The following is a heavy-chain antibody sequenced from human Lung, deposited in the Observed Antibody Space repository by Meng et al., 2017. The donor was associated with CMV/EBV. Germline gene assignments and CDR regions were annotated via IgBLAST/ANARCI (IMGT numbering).Heavy chain of an antibody. D-gene: IGHD2-15*01. Sequence: SGGTVSIYAIDWVRQAPGQGLEWMGGTIPLLGIAHCAQKFQGRVTISGDTSTSTSYMEVSSLTSEDTAMYYCARLAECSGGSCYFDNWGQGTLVTVSS. CDR3: ARLAECSGGSCYFDN. CDR2: TIPLLGIA. CDR1: GGTVSIYA. V-gene: IGHV1-69*10. J-gene: IGHJ4*02.